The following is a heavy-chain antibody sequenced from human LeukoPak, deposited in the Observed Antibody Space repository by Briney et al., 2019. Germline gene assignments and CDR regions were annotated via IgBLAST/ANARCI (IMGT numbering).Heavy chain of an antibody. Sequence: SQTLSLTCTVSGGSISSGSYYWSWIRQPAGKGLEWIGRIYTSGSTNYNPSLKSRVTIEVDKSKSQFSLNLSSVTAADTAVYYCARGMHSHGWYFVFDLWGQGILVSVSS. D-gene: IGHD6-19*01. CDR3: ARGMHSHGWYFVFDL. V-gene: IGHV4-61*02. J-gene: IGHJ5*02. CDR1: GGSISSGSYY. CDR2: IYTSGST.